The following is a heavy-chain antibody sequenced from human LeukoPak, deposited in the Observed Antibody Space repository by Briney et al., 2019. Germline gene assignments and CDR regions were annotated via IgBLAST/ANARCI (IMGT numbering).Heavy chain of an antibody. V-gene: IGHV3-7*01. CDR1: GFAFGGNW. Sequence: PGGSLTLSCAASGFAFGGNWMSWVRQAPGKGLEWLANIKEDGTEIYYVDSVKDRFTISRDNAKNSLYLQMNSLRAEETAVYYCVTDGRSFDFWGQGTLVTVSS. CDR2: IKEDGTEI. J-gene: IGHJ4*02. CDR3: VTDGRSFDF. D-gene: IGHD3-16*02.